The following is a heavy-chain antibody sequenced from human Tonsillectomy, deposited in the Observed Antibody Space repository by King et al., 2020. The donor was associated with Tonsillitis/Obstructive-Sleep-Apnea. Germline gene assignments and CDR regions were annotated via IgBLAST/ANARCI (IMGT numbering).Heavy chain of an antibody. CDR2: INWNGGST. CDR1: GFTFDEYG. CDR3: ARERGYYGSGSYYIPSWFDP. Sequence: VQLVESGGGVVRPGGSLRLSCAASGFTFDEYGLSWVRQAPGKGLEWVSGINWNGGSTGYADSVKGRFTISRDNAKNSLYLQMNSLRAEDTALYYCARERGYYGSGSYYIPSWFDPWGQGTLVTVSS. V-gene: IGHV3-20*04. J-gene: IGHJ5*02. D-gene: IGHD3-10*01.